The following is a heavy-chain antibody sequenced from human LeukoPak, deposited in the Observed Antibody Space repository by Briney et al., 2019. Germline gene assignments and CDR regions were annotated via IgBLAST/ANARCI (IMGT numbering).Heavy chain of an antibody. D-gene: IGHD3-9*01. CDR1: GFTFTNVW. J-gene: IGHJ4*02. CDR2: IKSKTDGETT. V-gene: IGHV3-15*01. CDR3: TTEGAQFQFSKYFVYFDS. Sequence: PGGSLRLSCAATGFTFTNVWMSWVRQAPGKGLEWVGRIKSKTDGETTDYAAPVKGRFSISRDDSKNTLYLQMNTLKTEDTAVYYCTTEGAQFQFSKYFVYFDSWGQGALVTVSS.